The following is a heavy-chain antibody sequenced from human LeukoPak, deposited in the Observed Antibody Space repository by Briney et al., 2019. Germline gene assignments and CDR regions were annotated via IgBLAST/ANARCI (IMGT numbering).Heavy chain of an antibody. Sequence: PGGSLRLSCAASGFAFSSYTMNWVRQTPGKGLEWVSSISYSSSISYADSVKGRFTISRDTARNSLYLQMNSLRADDTAVYYCARGAGIDYWGQGALVTVSS. V-gene: IGHV3-21*01. CDR1: GFAFSSYT. J-gene: IGHJ4*02. D-gene: IGHD6-19*01. CDR2: ISYSSSI. CDR3: ARGAGIDY.